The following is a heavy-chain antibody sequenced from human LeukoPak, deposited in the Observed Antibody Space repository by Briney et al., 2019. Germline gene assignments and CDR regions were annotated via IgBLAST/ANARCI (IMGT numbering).Heavy chain of an antibody. CDR1: GFTFSSYA. CDR3: AKVGVGAGTGLFDY. V-gene: IGHV3-23*01. Sequence: GGSLILSCAAAGFTFSSYAMSRVRQAPPKGLEWVSAISGSGGSTYYADSVKGRFTISRDNSKNTLYLQMNSLRAEDTAVYYCAKVGVGAGTGLFDYWGQGTLVTVSS. D-gene: IGHD6-19*01. J-gene: IGHJ4*02. CDR2: ISGSGGST.